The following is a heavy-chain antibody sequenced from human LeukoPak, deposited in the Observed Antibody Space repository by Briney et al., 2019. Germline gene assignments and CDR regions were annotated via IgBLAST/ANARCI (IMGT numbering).Heavy chain of an antibody. D-gene: IGHD4-23*01. J-gene: IGHJ4*02. V-gene: IGHV3-7*01. CDR2: MYQEGSEI. CDR1: GFTFSGYW. Sequence: AGGSLRLSCAGSGFTFSGYWMRWVRQAPGKGREWVANMYQEGSEINYLDSVKGRFTISRDKAKNALYLWMNSLRADHTAVYYCARDRGYSPFDSWGQGALVTVSS. CDR3: ARDRGYSPFDS.